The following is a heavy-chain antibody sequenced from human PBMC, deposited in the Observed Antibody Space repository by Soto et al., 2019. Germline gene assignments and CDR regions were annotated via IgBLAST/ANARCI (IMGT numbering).Heavy chain of an antibody. CDR2: TYYRSKWYN. D-gene: IGHD6-13*01. CDR3: ARDSRAAAGNRRYYFDY. Sequence: SQTLSLTCAISGDSVSSNSAAWNWIRQSPSRGLEWLGRTYYRSKWYNDYAVSVKSRITINPDTSKNQFSLNLNSVTAADTAVYYCARDSRAAAGNRRYYFDYWGQGTLVTVSS. J-gene: IGHJ4*02. V-gene: IGHV6-1*01. CDR1: GDSVSSNSAA.